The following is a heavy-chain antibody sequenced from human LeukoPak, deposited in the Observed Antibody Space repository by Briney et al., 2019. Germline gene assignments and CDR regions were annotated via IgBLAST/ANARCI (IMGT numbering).Heavy chain of an antibody. J-gene: IGHJ6*02. V-gene: IGHV3-11*01. CDR1: GFTFSDYY. Sequence: GGSLRLSCAASGFTFSDYYMSWIRQAPGKGLEWVSYISSSGSTIYYADSVKGRFTISRDNAKNSLYLQMNSLRAEDTAVYYCAKPTSYYYYYGMDVWGQGTTVTVSS. CDR3: AKPTSYYYYYGMDV. D-gene: IGHD1-14*01. CDR2: ISSSGSTI.